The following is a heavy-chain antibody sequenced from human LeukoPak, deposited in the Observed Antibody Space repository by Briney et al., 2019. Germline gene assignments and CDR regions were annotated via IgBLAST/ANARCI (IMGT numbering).Heavy chain of an antibody. CDR3: ARGGLRIAAAGTFDY. CDR2: TNNSGST. V-gene: IGHV4-34*01. CDR1: GGSFSGYY. D-gene: IGHD6-13*01. Sequence: PSETLSLTCAVHGGSFSGYYGSWIRQPPGKGLERIGETNNSGSTNYNPSLKSRVNISVDTSKTQFSLKLSSVTAADTAVYYCARGGLRIAAAGTFDYWGQGTLVTVSS. J-gene: IGHJ4*02.